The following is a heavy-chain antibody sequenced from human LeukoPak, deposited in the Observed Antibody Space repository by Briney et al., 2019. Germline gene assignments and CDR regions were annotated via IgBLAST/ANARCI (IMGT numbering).Heavy chain of an antibody. Sequence: SETLSLTCTVSGGSISDNYWSWIRQPPGKGLEWIGYAYYSGHTNYNSSLKSRVTMSLDTSKSQFSLRLSSMTAADTAVYFCARHPFATPFDYWGPGTLVTVSS. CDR1: GGSISDNY. J-gene: IGHJ4*02. CDR2: AYYSGHT. V-gene: IGHV4-59*08. CDR3: ARHPFATPFDY. D-gene: IGHD2-15*01.